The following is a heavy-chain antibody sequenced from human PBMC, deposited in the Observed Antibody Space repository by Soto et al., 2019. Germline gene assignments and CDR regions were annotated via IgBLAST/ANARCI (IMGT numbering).Heavy chain of an antibody. CDR2: IKSKTDGGTT. CDR1: GFTFSNAW. J-gene: IGHJ6*02. V-gene: IGHV3-15*07. Sequence: GGSLRLSCAASGFTFSNAWMNWVRPAPGKGLEWVGRIKSKTDGGTTDYAAPVKGRFTISRDDSKNTLYLQMNSLKTEDTAVYYCTMRFLEWLFDADYYYYGMDVWGQGTTVTVSS. CDR3: TMRFLEWLFDADYYYYGMDV. D-gene: IGHD3-3*01.